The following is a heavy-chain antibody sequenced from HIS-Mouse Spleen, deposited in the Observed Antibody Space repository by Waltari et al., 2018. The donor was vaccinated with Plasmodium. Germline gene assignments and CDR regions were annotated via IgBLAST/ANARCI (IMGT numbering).Heavy chain of an antibody. J-gene: IGHJ2*01. CDR3: ASSWYWYFDL. CDR1: GFAFRSYW. V-gene: IGHV3-7*01. Sequence: VQLVESGGGLVPPGGSLGLYCSASGFAFRSYWMSWVRQAPGKGLEWVANIKQDGSEKYYVDSVKGRFTISRDNAKNSLYLQMNSLRAEDTAVYYCASSWYWYFDLWGRGTLVTVSS. CDR2: IKQDGSEK. D-gene: IGHD6-13*01.